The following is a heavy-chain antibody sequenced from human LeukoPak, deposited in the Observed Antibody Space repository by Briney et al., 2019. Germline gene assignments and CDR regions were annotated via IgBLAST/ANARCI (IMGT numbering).Heavy chain of an antibody. Sequence: ASVKVSCKASGYTFTGYYMHWVRQAPGQGLEWMGRINPNSGGTNYAQKFQGRVTMTRDTSISTAYMELSRLRSDDTAVYYCAGVNSSGYYFDYWGQGTLVTVSS. V-gene: IGHV1-2*06. J-gene: IGHJ4*02. D-gene: IGHD3-22*01. CDR2: INPNSGGT. CDR1: GYTFTGYY. CDR3: AGVNSSGYYFDY.